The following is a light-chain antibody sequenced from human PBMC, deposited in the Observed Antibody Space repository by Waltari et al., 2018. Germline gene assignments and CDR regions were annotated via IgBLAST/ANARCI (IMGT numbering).Light chain of an antibody. CDR1: QGISSY. Sequence: AIRMTQSPSSLSASTGDRATITCRASQGISSYLAWYQQKPGKAPKLLIYAASTLQSGVPSRFSGSGSGTDFTLTISCLQSEDFATYYCQQYYSSGTFGQGTKVEIK. CDR2: AAS. V-gene: IGKV1-8*01. J-gene: IGKJ1*01. CDR3: QQYYSSGT.